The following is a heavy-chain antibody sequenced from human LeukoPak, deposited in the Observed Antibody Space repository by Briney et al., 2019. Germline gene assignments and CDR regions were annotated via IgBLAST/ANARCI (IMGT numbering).Heavy chain of an antibody. CDR2: ISYDGSNK. Sequence: GGSLRLSCAASGFTFNTYGVHWVRQVPGEGLEWVAVISYDGSNKYYADSVKGRFTISRDNSKNTLYLQMNSLRTEDTAVYYCAKGDIVVESGGGKFYPLDAFDIWGQGTMVTVSS. CDR1: GFTFNTYG. J-gene: IGHJ3*02. V-gene: IGHV3-30*18. D-gene: IGHD2-2*01. CDR3: AKGDIVVESGGGKFYPLDAFDI.